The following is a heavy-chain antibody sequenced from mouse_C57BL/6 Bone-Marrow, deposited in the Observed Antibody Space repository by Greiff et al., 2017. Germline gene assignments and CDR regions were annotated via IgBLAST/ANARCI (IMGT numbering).Heavy chain of an antibody. CDR2: INPSSGYT. CDR1: GYTFTSYT. V-gene: IGHV1-4*01. Sequence: VQGVESGAELARPGASVQMSCKASGYTFTSYTMHWVKQRPGQGLEWIGYINPSSGYTKYNQKVKDKATVTADKSSSTAYMQLSSLTSEDSAVYYCARKYFDVWGTGTTVTVAS. CDR3: ARKYFDV. J-gene: IGHJ1*03.